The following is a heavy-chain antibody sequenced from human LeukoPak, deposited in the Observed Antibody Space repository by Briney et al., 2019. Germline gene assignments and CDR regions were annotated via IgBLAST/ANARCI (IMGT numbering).Heavy chain of an antibody. D-gene: IGHD6-19*01. Sequence: GGSLRLSCAASGFTFSSYSMNWVRQAPGKGLEWVSSISSSSSYIYYADSVKGRFTISRDNAKNSLYLQMNSLRAEDTAVYYCARDNEGAVAAGMDVWGQGTTVTVSS. J-gene: IGHJ6*02. CDR3: ARDNEGAVAAGMDV. V-gene: IGHV3-21*01. CDR1: GFTFSSYS. CDR2: ISSSSSYI.